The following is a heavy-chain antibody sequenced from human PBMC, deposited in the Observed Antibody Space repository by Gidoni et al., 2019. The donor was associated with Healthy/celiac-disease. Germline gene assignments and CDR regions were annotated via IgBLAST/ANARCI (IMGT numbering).Heavy chain of an antibody. CDR3: ARDRSPNDYYYYYGMDV. CDR2: ISYDGSNK. V-gene: IGHV3-30*04. Sequence: QVQLVESGGGVVQPGRSLRLSCAASGFTFSRYAMHWVRQAPGTGLEWVAVISYDGSNKYYADSVKGRFTISRDNSKNTLYLQMNSLRAEDTAVYYCARDRSPNDYYYYYGMDVWGQGTTVTVSS. J-gene: IGHJ6*02. CDR1: GFTFSRYA.